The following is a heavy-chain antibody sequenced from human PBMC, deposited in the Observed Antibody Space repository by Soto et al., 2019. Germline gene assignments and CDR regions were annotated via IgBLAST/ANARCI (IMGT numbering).Heavy chain of an antibody. J-gene: IGHJ3*02. CDR1: GYSFTSYW. Sequence: PGESLKISCKCSGYSFTSYWIGLVRQMPGKGLEWMGIIYPGDSDTRYSPSFQGQVTISADKSISTAYLQWSSLKASDTAMYYCASHGPYSGYDSNAFDIWGQGTMVTVSS. CDR3: ASHGPYSGYDSNAFDI. CDR2: IYPGDSDT. V-gene: IGHV5-51*01. D-gene: IGHD5-12*01.